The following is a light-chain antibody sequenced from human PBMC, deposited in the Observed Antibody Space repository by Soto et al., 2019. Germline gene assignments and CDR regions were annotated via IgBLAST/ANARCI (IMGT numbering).Light chain of an antibody. V-gene: IGKV2-28*01. CDR1: QSLLHSNGYNY. J-gene: IGKJ4*01. Sequence: DIVMTQSPLSLPVTPGEPASISCRSSQSLLHSNGYNYLDWYLQKPGQSPQLLIYLGSNRASGVPDRFSGSGSGTDFTLKISRLEAEDVGVYYCMQALQTPLTFGGGTKGEIK. CDR3: MQALQTPLT. CDR2: LGS.